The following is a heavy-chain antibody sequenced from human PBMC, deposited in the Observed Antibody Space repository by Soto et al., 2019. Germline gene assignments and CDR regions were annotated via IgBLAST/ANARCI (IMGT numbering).Heavy chain of an antibody. Sequence: QVQLVQSGAEVKKPGASVKVSCTASGYTFTSHGISWVRQAPGQGLEWMGWISANNGATNYAQKFLRRVTAMSVKLPSTEFNQLRSLVTEASAVYYCGGSRRWLTIASCDSLDVWGKGTTVTVSS. CDR2: ISANNGAT. J-gene: IGHJ6*04. V-gene: IGHV1-18*01. CDR1: GYTFTSHG. CDR3: GGSRRWLTIASCDSLDV. D-gene: IGHD3-16*01.